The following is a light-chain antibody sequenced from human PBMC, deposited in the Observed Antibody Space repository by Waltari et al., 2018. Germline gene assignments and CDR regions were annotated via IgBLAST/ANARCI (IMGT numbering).Light chain of an antibody. CDR1: SSDVGGYNY. CDR2: DVS. CDR3: SSYTSSSPVV. J-gene: IGLJ2*01. V-gene: IGLV2-14*03. Sequence: QSALTQPASVSGSPGQSITISCTGTSSDVGGYNYVSWYQQHPGKAPKLMIYDVSNRPSGVSKRFAGSKSGNTASLTISGLQAEDEADYYCSSYTSSSPVVFGGGTKLTVL.